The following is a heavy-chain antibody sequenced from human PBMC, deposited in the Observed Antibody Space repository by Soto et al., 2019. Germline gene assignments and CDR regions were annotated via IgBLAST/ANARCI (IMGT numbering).Heavy chain of an antibody. CDR3: AREARWSGNDY. Sequence: SETLSLTCTVSGGSISSYYWSWIRQPPGKGLEWIGEINHSGSTNYNPSLKSRVTISVDTSKNQFSLKLSSVTAAGTAVYYCAREARWSGNDYWGQGTLVTVSS. V-gene: IGHV4-34*01. CDR2: INHSGST. J-gene: IGHJ4*02. CDR1: GGSISSYY. D-gene: IGHD3-3*01.